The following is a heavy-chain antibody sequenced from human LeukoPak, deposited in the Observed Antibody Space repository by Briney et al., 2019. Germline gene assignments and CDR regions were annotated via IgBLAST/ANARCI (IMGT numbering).Heavy chain of an antibody. D-gene: IGHD2-2*01. Sequence: GGSLRLSCAASGFSFSNYVMSWVRQAPGKGLEWVSAVSGSGGTTYYANSVMGRFTISRDNSKATLYLQMSGLRAEDTARNYCAKGGGKGVVVSAAPLDYWGQGTLVTVSS. V-gene: IGHV3-23*01. J-gene: IGHJ4*02. CDR1: GFSFSNYV. CDR3: AKGGGKGVVVSAAPLDY. CDR2: VSGSGGTT.